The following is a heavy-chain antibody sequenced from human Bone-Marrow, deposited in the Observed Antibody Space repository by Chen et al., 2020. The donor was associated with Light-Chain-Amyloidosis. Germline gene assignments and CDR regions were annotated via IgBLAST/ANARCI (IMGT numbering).Heavy chain of an antibody. Sequence: QVQLVESGGGVVQPGRSLRLSCAASGFTFSSYAMHWLRQAPGKGLEWVAVISYDGSNKYYADSVKGRFTISRDNSKNTLYLQMNSLRAEDTAVYYCARGGSYRRRGGWFDPWGQGTLVTVSS. J-gene: IGHJ5*02. D-gene: IGHD2-15*01. CDR1: GFTFSSYA. CDR2: ISYDGSNK. V-gene: IGHV3-30*01. CDR3: ARGGSYRRRGGWFDP.